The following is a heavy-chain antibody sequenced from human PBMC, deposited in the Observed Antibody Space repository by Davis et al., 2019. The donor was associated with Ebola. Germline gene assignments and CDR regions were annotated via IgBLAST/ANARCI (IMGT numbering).Heavy chain of an antibody. D-gene: IGHD4-17*01. Sequence: GESLKISCAASGFTLSSYWMHWVRQAPGKGLVWVSRIDTDVSSTNYADSVKGRFTISRDNAKNTLYLQMNSLRAEDTAIYYCARGLYGIDYWGQGTLVTVSS. CDR3: ARGLYGIDY. CDR1: GFTLSSYW. V-gene: IGHV3-74*01. J-gene: IGHJ4*02. CDR2: IDTDVSST.